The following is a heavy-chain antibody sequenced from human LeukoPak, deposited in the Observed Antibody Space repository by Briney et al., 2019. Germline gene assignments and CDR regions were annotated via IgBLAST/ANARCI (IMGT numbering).Heavy chain of an antibody. Sequence: GGSLRLSCAASGFTFSSYWMSCVRQAPGKGLEWVANIKQDGSEKYYVDSVKGRFTISRDNAKNSLYLQMNSLRAEDTAVYYCARDPYKGATTTSPIDYWGQGTLVTVSS. J-gene: IGHJ4*02. D-gene: IGHD1-26*01. CDR2: IKQDGSEK. CDR1: GFTFSSYW. V-gene: IGHV3-7*01. CDR3: ARDPYKGATTTSPIDY.